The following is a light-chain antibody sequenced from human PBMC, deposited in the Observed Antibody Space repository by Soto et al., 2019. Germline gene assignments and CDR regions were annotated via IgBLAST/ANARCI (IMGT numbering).Light chain of an antibody. V-gene: IGLV1-40*01. CDR2: GNN. CDR1: SSNIAAGYD. J-gene: IGLJ2*01. CDR3: QSYDSSLTDVV. Sequence: QSVLTQPHSVSGAPGQRVTLSCTGASSNIAAGYDVHWYQQLPGTAPNLLIYGNNNRPSGVPDRFSGSKSGTSASLAITGLRAEDEDDYYCQSYDSSLTDVVFGGGTKVTVL.